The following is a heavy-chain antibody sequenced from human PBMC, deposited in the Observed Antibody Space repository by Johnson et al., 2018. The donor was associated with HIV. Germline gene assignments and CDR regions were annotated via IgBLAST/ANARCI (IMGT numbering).Heavy chain of an antibody. Sequence: QMQLVESGGGVVQTGRSLRLSCAASGFIFSSYAMHWVRQAPGEGPEWVAVISYDGNKTYYADSVKGRFTISRDNSKNTLYMQMNSLIAEDTAVYYCARELPSYDILTGPGAFDIWGQGTMVTVSS. CDR2: ISYDGNKT. CDR1: GFIFSSYA. CDR3: ARELPSYDILTGPGAFDI. D-gene: IGHD3-9*01. J-gene: IGHJ3*02. V-gene: IGHV3-30*04.